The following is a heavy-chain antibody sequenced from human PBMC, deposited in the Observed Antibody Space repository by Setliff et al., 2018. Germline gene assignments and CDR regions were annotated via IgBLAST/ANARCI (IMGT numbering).Heavy chain of an antibody. V-gene: IGHV4-59*05. CDR1: GDSISGYF. CDR2: ISYSGTP. CDR3: VRPGGTTVVARHFDY. Sequence: PSETLSLTCIVSGDSISGYFWSWIRQAPGSGLEWIGSISYSGTPYYNASVESRVTISIDTSRNQFSLELRSMTVADTATYYCVRPGGTTVVARHFDYWGAGILVTVSS. D-gene: IGHD2-15*01. J-gene: IGHJ4*01.